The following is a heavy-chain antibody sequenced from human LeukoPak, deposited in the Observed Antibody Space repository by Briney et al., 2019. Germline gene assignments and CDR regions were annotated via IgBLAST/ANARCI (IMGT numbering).Heavy chain of an antibody. D-gene: IGHD6-19*01. CDR2: ITGTADKT. CDR1: GFTFTNYV. J-gene: IGHJ3*02. Sequence: GESLRLSCAASGFTFTNYVMNWVRQAPGKGLEWVSSITGTADKTYDADSVKGRFTISRDNSKNTLSLQMSSLRVEDTAIYYCARRGGSRGWGAFDIWGQGSIVTVSS. CDR3: ARRGGSRGWGAFDI. V-gene: IGHV3-23*01.